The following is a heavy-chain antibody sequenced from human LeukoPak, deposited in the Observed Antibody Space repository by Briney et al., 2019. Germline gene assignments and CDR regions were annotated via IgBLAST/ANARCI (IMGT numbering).Heavy chain of an antibody. CDR3: VREEGTSGAFDI. D-gene: IGHD3-10*01. V-gene: IGHV1-69*06. J-gene: IGHJ3*02. Sequence: SVKVSRKASGGTFSYYPISWVRQAPGQGLEWLGSIIPLYGTTKSAQKFLGRVTTTADKSTNTLYMELDSLTSDDTAVYYCVREEGTSGAFDIWGQGTLVTVSS. CDR2: IIPLYGTT. CDR1: GGTFSYYP.